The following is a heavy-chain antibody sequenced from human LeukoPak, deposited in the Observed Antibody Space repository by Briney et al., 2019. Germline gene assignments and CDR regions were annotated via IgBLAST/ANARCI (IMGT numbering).Heavy chain of an antibody. D-gene: IGHD2-8*01. V-gene: IGHV3-74*01. CDR3: ARPPDCTNGVCYYSYFDY. CDR2: INSDGSST. CDR1: GFTFISYW. J-gene: IGHJ4*02. Sequence: PGGSLRLSCAASGFTFISYWMHWVRQAPGKGLVWVSRINSDGSSTSYADSVKGRFTISRDNAKNTLYLQMNSLRAEDTAVYYCARPPDCTNGVCYYSYFDYWGQGTLVTVSS.